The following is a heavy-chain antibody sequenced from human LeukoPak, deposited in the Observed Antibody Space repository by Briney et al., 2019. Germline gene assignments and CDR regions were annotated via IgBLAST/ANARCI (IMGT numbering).Heavy chain of an antibody. Sequence: PGGSLRLSCAASGFPFSSYSMNWVRQAPGKGLEWVSYIRSSSDIIYYADSVKGRFTISRDNAKNSLYLQMNSLRAEDTAVYYCAKDGGEYYDILTGYYPRLYYMDVWGKGTTVTISS. CDR3: AKDGGEYYDILTGYYPRLYYMDV. D-gene: IGHD3-9*01. CDR1: GFPFSSYS. J-gene: IGHJ6*03. V-gene: IGHV3-48*01. CDR2: IRSSSDII.